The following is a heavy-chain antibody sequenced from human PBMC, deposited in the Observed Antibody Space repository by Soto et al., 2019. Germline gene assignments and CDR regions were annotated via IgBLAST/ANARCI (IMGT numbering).Heavy chain of an antibody. CDR2: IVPFLSLT. D-gene: IGHD2-15*01. J-gene: IGHJ3*02. V-gene: IGHV1-69*02. CDR3: AVYCSDSNCQGAFDI. Sequence: QVQLVQSGAEVKKPGSSVKVSCKASGGTFNSYTFSWLRQAPGHGPEWMGRIVPFLSLTNYPQKFEGRVTXXADKSTSTAYMELSSLRSDDSAIYYCAVYCSDSNCQGAFDIWGQGTRVTVS. CDR1: GGTFNSYT.